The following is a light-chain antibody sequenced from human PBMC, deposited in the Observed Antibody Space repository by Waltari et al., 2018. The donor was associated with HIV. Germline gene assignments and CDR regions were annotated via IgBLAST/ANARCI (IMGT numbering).Light chain of an antibody. CDR3: QSYDSRLSGSV. Sequence: QSALTQPPSVSGAPGQRVTISCTGTSSNIGTGSVVHWYQQLPGPAPNLLTYATTNRPSGVPDRFSGSKSGTSASLAITGLQAEDEADYYCQSYDSRLSGSVFGGGTKLTVL. CDR2: ATT. CDR1: SSNIGTGSV. J-gene: IGLJ3*02. V-gene: IGLV1-40*01.